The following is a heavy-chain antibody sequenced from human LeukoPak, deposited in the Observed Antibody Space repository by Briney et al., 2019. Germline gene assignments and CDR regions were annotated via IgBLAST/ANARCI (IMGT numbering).Heavy chain of an antibody. CDR3: ARDLYGELDY. D-gene: IGHD4-17*01. V-gene: IGHV4-59*01. CDR1: GASISGYY. J-gene: IGHJ4*02. CDR2: IYYSGST. Sequence: SETLSLTCTVSGASISGYYCSWIRQPPGKGLEWIGYIYYSGSTNYNPSLKSRVTISVDTSKNQFSLKLSSVTAADTAVYYCARDLYGELDYWGQGTLVTVSS.